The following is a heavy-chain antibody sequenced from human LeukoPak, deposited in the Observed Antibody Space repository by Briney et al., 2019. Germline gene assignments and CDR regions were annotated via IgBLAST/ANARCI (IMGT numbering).Heavy chain of an antibody. CDR3: ARPSFIVGATNIDDAFDI. V-gene: IGHV5-51*01. CDR1: GYSFSSYW. J-gene: IGHJ3*02. Sequence: GESLKISCQVSGYSFSSYWVAWVRQMPGKGLEWMGIIWPGDSDTRYSPSFQGQVTISADKSISTAYLQWSSLKASDTAMYYCARPSFIVGATNIDDAFDIWGQGTMVTVSS. D-gene: IGHD1-26*01. CDR2: IWPGDSDT.